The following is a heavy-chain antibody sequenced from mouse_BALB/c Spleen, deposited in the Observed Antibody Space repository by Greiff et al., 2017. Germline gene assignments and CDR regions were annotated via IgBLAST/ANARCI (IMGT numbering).Heavy chain of an antibody. V-gene: IGHV1-14*01. CDR3: ARIYDGYYVAMDY. J-gene: IGHJ4*01. CDR2: INPYNDGT. Sequence: VQLQQSGPELVKPGASVKMSCKASGYTFTSYVMHWVKQKPGQGLEWIGYINPYNDGTKYNEKLKGKATLTSDKSSSTAYMELSSLTSEDSAVYYCARIYDGYYVAMDYWGQGTSVTVSS. CDR1: GYTFTSYV. D-gene: IGHD2-3*01.